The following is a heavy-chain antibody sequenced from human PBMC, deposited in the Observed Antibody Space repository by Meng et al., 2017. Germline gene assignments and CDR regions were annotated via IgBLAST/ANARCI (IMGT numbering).Heavy chain of an antibody. V-gene: IGHV1-2*06. D-gene: IGHD5-12*01. CDR2: INPNSGGT. CDR3: ARSIVATMVFDY. Sequence: QVELVQSGAEVKKPGASVKASCKASGYTFTGYYMHWVRQAPGQGLEWMGRINPNSGGTNYAQKFQGRVTMTRDTSISTAYMELSRLRSDDTAVYYCARSIVATMVFDYWGQGTLVTVSS. J-gene: IGHJ4*02. CDR1: GYTFTGYY.